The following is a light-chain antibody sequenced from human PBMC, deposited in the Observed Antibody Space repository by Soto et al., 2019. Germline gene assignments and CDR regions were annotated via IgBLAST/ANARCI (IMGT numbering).Light chain of an antibody. CDR3: QQYYDHPFA. CDR1: QSISTW. CDR2: MAS. Sequence: DIQMTQSPSTLSASVGDGVTITCRASQSISTWLAWYQKKPGEAPKLLIYMASSLESGVPSRFSGSRSGTEFTLTLTSLQSDDFATYYCQQYYDHPFAFGQGTKLEI. V-gene: IGKV1-5*03. J-gene: IGKJ2*01.